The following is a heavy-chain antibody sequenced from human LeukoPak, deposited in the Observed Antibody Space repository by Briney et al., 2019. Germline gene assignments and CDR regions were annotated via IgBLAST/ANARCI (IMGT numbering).Heavy chain of an antibody. V-gene: IGHV1-69*13. CDR2: IIPIFGTA. CDR3: ARGGTPGGDDAFHI. J-gene: IGHJ3*02. D-gene: IGHD3-16*01. CDR1: GGTFSSYA. Sequence: ASVKVSCKASGGTFSSYAISWVRQAPGQGLEWMGGIIPIFGTANYARKFQGRVTITADESTSTAYMELSSLRSEDTAVYYCARGGTPGGDDAFHIWGQGTMVTVSS.